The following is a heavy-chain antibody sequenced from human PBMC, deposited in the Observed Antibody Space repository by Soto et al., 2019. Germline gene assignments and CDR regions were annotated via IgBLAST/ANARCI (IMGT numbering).Heavy chain of an antibody. Sequence: SETLSLTCAVCGGSFSGYYWSWIRQPPGKGLEWIGEINHSGSTNYNPSLKSRVTISVDTSKNQFSLKLSSVTAADTAVYYCATYYYDSSGYSRAFDYWGQGTLVTVSS. CDR2: INHSGST. V-gene: IGHV4-34*01. CDR1: GGSFSGYY. D-gene: IGHD3-22*01. J-gene: IGHJ4*02. CDR3: ATYYYDSSGYSRAFDY.